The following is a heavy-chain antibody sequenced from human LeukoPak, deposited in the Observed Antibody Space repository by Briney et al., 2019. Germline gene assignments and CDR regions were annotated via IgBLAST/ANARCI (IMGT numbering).Heavy chain of an antibody. J-gene: IGHJ4*02. Sequence: ASVKVSCKASGYTFSGYYIHWVRLAPGQGLEWMGWINPNSGVTNYAQKFQGRVTMTRDTSISTAYMEVRSLRSDDTAVYYCARDLYNYGHLGPLHSWGQGTLVTVSS. D-gene: IGHD5-18*01. V-gene: IGHV1-2*02. CDR3: ARDLYNYGHLGPLHS. CDR1: GYTFSGYY. CDR2: INPNSGVT.